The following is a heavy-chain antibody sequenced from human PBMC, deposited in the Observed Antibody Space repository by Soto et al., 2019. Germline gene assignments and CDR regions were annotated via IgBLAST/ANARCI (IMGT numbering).Heavy chain of an antibody. CDR2: INPKSGGT. CDR3: ARGDSTDCSIGACSFFYNHDMDV. J-gene: IGHJ6*02. V-gene: IGHV1-2*04. CDR1: GYSFTDYH. Sequence: ASVKVSCKASGYSFTDYHIHWVRQAPGQGLEWLGRINPKSGGTSTAQKFQGWVPMTTDTSISTASMELTRLTSDDTAIYYCARGDSTDCSIGACSFFYNHDMDVWG. D-gene: IGHD2-8*01.